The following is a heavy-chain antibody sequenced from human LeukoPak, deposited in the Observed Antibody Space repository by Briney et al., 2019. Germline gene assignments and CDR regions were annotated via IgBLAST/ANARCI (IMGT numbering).Heavy chain of an antibody. V-gene: IGHV5-51*01. D-gene: IGHD2-21*02. Sequence: GESLKISCKGSGHTFSISWIGWVRQKPGEGLEWMGIIYVGDSDTRYNPSFQGQVTISADRSISTAYLQWSSLKSSDAAIYYCARCGHYDAYRVWGQGTLVSVSS. CDR3: ARCGHYDAYRV. J-gene: IGHJ3*01. CDR1: GHTFSISW. CDR2: IYVGDSDT.